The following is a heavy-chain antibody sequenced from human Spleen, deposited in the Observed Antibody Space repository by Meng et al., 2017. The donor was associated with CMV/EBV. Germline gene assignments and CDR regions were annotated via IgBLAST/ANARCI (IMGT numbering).Heavy chain of an antibody. D-gene: IGHD3-22*01. J-gene: IGHJ5*02. Sequence: GSLRLSCAVFGGSFSGYYWTWIRQPPGKGLEWIGEINHSGTTNYNPSLKSRVTISVDTSKNQFSLKLSSVPAADTAVYYCARAGSYYDSSTFYYVDWFDPWGQGTLVTVSS. V-gene: IGHV4-34*01. CDR3: ARAGSYYDSSTFYYVDWFDP. CDR1: GGSFSGYY. CDR2: INHSGTT.